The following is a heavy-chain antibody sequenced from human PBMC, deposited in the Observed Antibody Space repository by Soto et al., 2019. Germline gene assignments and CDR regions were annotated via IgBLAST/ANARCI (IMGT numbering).Heavy chain of an antibody. CDR3: ARGGSYYDILTGYYTEYYFDY. D-gene: IGHD3-9*01. CDR2: IYYSGST. CDR1: GGSISSYY. J-gene: IGHJ4*02. Sequence: SETLSLTCTVSGGSISSYYWSWIRQPPGKGLEWIGYIYYSGSTNYNPSLKSRVTISVDTSKNQFSLKLSSVTAADTAVYYCARGGSYYDILTGYYTEYYFDYWGQGTLVTVSS. V-gene: IGHV4-59*01.